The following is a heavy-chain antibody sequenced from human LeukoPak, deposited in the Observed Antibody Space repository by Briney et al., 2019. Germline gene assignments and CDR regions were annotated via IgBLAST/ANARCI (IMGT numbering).Heavy chain of an antibody. Sequence: ASVKVSCKASGYTFTGYYMHWVRQAPGQGLEWMGWINPNSGGTNYAQKFQGRVTMTRDTSISTAYMELSRLRPDDTAVYYCARDGSSAINYYDKWGQGTLVTVSS. D-gene: IGHD3-22*01. CDR3: ARDGSSAINYYDK. V-gene: IGHV1-2*02. J-gene: IGHJ4*02. CDR2: INPNSGGT. CDR1: GYTFTGYY.